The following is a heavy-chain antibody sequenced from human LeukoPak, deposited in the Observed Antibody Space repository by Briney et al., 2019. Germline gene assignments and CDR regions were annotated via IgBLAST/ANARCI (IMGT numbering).Heavy chain of an antibody. D-gene: IGHD2-15*01. CDR3: AKEVVYETDYYYYYGMDV. J-gene: IGHJ6*02. Sequence: GGSLRLSCAASGFTFSSYAMSWVRQAPGKGLEWVSAISGSGGSTYYADSVKGRFTISRDNSKNTLYLQMNSPRAEDTAVYYCAKEVVYETDYYYYYGMDVWGQGTTVTVSS. CDR1: GFTFSSYA. CDR2: ISGSGGST. V-gene: IGHV3-23*01.